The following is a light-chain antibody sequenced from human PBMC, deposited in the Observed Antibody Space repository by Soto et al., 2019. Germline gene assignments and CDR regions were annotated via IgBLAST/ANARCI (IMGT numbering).Light chain of an antibody. CDR2: AAS. J-gene: IGKJ2*01. CDR3: QKYNSAPYT. Sequence: DIQMTQSPSSLSASVGDRVTITCRASLGISNFLAWYQQKPGKVPKLLIYAASTLQSGVPSRFSGGGSGTDFTLTISSLQPEYVATYYCQKYNSAPYTFGQGTKLEIK. CDR1: LGISNF. V-gene: IGKV1-27*01.